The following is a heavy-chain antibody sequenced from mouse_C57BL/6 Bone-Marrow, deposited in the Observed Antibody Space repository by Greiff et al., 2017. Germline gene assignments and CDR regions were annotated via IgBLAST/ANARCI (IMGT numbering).Heavy chain of an antibody. CDR2: INPSSGYT. CDR1: GYTFTSYW. D-gene: IGHD2-1*01. Sequence: VQLQESGAELAKPGASVKLSCKASGYTFTSYWMHWVKQRPGQGLEWIGYINPSSGYTKYNQKFKDKATLNADKSSSTAYMQLSSLTYEDAAVYYCSQIYYGAYWGQGTLVTVSA. J-gene: IGHJ3*01. CDR3: SQIYYGAY. V-gene: IGHV1-7*01.